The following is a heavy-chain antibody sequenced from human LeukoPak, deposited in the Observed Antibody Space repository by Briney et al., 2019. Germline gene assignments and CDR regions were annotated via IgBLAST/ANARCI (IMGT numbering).Heavy chain of an antibody. CDR3: VTETPGSYDSSGYYYYYYGMDV. D-gene: IGHD3-22*01. Sequence: GSSVKVTCKASGGSFSSYAISWVRQAPGQGLEWMGGITPMFGTANYAQKFQGRVTITADESTSTAYMELSSLRSEDTAVYYCVTETPGSYDSSGYYYYYYGMDVWGQGTTVTVSS. J-gene: IGHJ6*02. CDR2: ITPMFGTA. CDR1: GGSFSSYA. V-gene: IGHV1-69*01.